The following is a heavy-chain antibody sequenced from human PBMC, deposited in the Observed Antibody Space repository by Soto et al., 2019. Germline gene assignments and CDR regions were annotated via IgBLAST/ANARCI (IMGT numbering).Heavy chain of an antibody. V-gene: IGHV3-48*02. CDR1: GFTFSSYS. Sequence: GGSLRLSCAASGFTFSSYSMNWVRQAPGKGLEWVSYISSSSSTIYYADSVKGRFTISRDNAKNSLYLQMNSLRDEDTAVYYCARDQKGRRSYYDSSGSEPSDYWGQGTLVTVSS. J-gene: IGHJ4*02. CDR3: ARDQKGRRSYYDSSGSEPSDY. CDR2: ISSSSSTI. D-gene: IGHD3-22*01.